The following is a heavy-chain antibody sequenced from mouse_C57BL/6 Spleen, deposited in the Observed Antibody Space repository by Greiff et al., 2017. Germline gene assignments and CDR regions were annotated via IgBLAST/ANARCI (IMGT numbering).Heavy chain of an antibody. CDR3: AGPNSYYFDY. CDR2: IHPNSGST. Sequence: QVQLQQPGAELVKPGASVKLSCKASGYTFTSYWMSWVKQRPGQGLEWIGMIHPNSGSTNYNEKFKSKATLTVDKSSSTAYMQLSSLTSEDSAVYYCAGPNSYYFDYWGQGTTLTVSS. CDR1: GYTFTSYW. J-gene: IGHJ2*01. V-gene: IGHV1-64*01. D-gene: IGHD4-1*01.